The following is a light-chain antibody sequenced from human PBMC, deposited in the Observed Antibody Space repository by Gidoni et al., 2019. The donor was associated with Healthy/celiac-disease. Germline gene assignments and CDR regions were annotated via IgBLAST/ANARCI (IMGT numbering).Light chain of an antibody. CDR1: QSVLYSSNNKNY. Sequence: DIVMTQYPDSLAVSLGERATINCKSSQSVLYSSNNKNYLSWYQQKPGQPPKLLIYWASTRDSGVPDRCSGRGSGKDFTLTISSLQAEDVAVYYCQQYYSTWTFGQGTKVEIK. CDR3: QQYYSTWT. J-gene: IGKJ1*01. CDR2: WAS. V-gene: IGKV4-1*01.